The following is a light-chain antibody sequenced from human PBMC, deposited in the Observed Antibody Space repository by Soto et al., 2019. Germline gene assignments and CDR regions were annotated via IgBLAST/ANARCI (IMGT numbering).Light chain of an antibody. V-gene: IGKV3-11*01. CDR3: QQRSNWPPV. CDR1: QNVSSY. Sequence: EIVLTQSPATLSLSPGERATLSCRASQNVSSYLAWYQQKPGQAPRLLIYDASNRATGIPARFSGSGSGTDFTLTISSLEPEDFAVYYCQQRSNWPPVFGGGTKVEIK. CDR2: DAS. J-gene: IGKJ4*01.